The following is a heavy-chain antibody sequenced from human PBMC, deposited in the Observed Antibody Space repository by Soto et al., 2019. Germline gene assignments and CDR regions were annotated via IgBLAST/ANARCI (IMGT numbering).Heavy chain of an antibody. V-gene: IGHV4-34*01. CDR1: GGSFSGYY. Sequence: PSETLSLTCAVYGGSFSGYYWSWIRQPPGKGLEWIGEINHSGSTNYNPSLKSRVTISVDTSKNQFSLKLSSVTAADTAVYYRARGRMRGSSWFYYYYGMDVWGQGTTVTVSS. J-gene: IGHJ6*02. CDR3: ARGRMRGSSWFYYYYGMDV. CDR2: INHSGST. D-gene: IGHD6-13*01.